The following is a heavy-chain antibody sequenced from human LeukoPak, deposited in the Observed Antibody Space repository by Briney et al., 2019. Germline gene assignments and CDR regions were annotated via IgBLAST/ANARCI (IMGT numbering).Heavy chain of an antibody. V-gene: IGHV4-34*01. CDR2: INHSGST. D-gene: IGHD3-10*01. Sequence: PSETLSLTCAVYGGSFSGYYWSWIRQPPGKGLEWIGEINHSGSTNYNPSLKSRVTISVDTSKNQFSLKLSSVTAADTAVYYCARGLYDYGLRRRPRDWGQGTLVTVSS. CDR3: ARGLYDYGLRRRPRD. CDR1: GGSFSGYY. J-gene: IGHJ4*02.